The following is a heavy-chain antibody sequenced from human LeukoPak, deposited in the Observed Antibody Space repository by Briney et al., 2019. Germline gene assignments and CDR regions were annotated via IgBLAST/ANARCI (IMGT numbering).Heavy chain of an antibody. CDR1: GGTFSSYA. CDR3: ARGLTSAGYFDL. V-gene: IGHV1-69*06. CDR2: IIPIFGTA. Sequence: ASVKVSCKASGGTFSSYAISWVRQAPGQGLEWMGGIIPIFGTANYPQKFQGRVTITADKSTSTAYMELSSLRSEDTAVYYCARGLTSAGYFDLRGRGTLVTVSS. J-gene: IGHJ2*01. D-gene: IGHD3-9*01.